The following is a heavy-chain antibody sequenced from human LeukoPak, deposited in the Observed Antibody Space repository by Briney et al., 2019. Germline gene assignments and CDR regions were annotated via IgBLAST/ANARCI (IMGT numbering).Heavy chain of an antibody. CDR3: AKDGVPGSLHYYFYMDV. CDR2: ISASGGGT. J-gene: IGHJ6*03. D-gene: IGHD4-23*01. V-gene: IGHV3-23*01. CDR1: GLDFTTYA. Sequence: GGSLRLSCTASGLDFTTYAMNWVRQAPGKGLEWVSGISASGGGTFYADSVKGRFSISRDNSKNTVSLEMNSLRVEDTAIHYCAKDGVPGSLHYYFYMDVWGKGTTVTVSS.